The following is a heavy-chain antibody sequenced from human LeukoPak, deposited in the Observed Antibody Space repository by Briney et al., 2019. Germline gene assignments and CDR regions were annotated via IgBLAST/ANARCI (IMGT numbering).Heavy chain of an antibody. CDR3: ARGHYDILTYPQYYFDY. D-gene: IGHD3-9*01. CDR2: ITGSGSGA. Sequence: GGSLRLSCAASGFTFSSFAINWVRQAPGKGLEWVSVITGSGSGADYADSVKGRFTISRDNSKNTLYLQMNSLRAEDTAVYYCARGHYDILTYPQYYFDYWGQGTLVTVSS. CDR1: GFTFSSFA. V-gene: IGHV3-23*01. J-gene: IGHJ4*02.